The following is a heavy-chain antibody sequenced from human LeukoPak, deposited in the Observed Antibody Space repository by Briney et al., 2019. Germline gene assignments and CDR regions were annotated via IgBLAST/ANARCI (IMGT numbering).Heavy chain of an antibody. D-gene: IGHD3-22*01. CDR1: GGSISSSSYY. V-gene: IGHV4-39*07. CDR2: IYYSGST. J-gene: IGHJ3*01. CDR3: ARWPMTNLAFDV. Sequence: SETLSLTCTVSGGSISSSSYYWGWIRQPPGKGLEWIGSIYYSGSTYYNPSLKSRLTISVDTSKNQFSLKPSSVTAADTAVYFCARWPMTNLAFDVWGQGTMVTVSS.